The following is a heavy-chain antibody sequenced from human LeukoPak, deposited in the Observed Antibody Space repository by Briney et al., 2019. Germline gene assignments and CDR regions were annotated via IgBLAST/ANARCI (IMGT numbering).Heavy chain of an antibody. D-gene: IGHD3/OR15-3a*01. V-gene: IGHV3-64*01. CDR1: GFTFSSYA. Sequence: GGSLRLSCAASGFTFSSYAMHWVHQAPGKGLEYVSAISSNGGSTYYANSVKGRFTISRDNSKNTLYLQMGSLRAEDMAVYYCATGSPMILGTFDIWGQGTMVTVSS. J-gene: IGHJ3*02. CDR3: ATGSPMILGTFDI. CDR2: ISSNGGST.